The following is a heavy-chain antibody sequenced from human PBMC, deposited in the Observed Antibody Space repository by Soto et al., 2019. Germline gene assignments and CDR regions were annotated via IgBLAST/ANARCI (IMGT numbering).Heavy chain of an antibody. D-gene: IGHD2-15*01. CDR3: ASDQNCSGGSCYAFVEYFQH. CDR1: GFTFSSYA. J-gene: IGHJ1*01. CDR2: ISGSGGST. Sequence: GGSLRLSCAASGFTFSSYAMSWVRQAPGKGLEWVSAISGSGGSTYYADSVKGRFTISRDNSKNTLYLQMNSLRAEDTAVYYCASDQNCSGGSCYAFVEYFQHWGQGTLVTVSS. V-gene: IGHV3-23*01.